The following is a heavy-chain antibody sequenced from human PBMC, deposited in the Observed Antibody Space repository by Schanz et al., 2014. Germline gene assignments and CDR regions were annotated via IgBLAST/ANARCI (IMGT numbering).Heavy chain of an antibody. CDR3: ARVQDDILTASEYYYGMDV. CDR1: GYTFSNDD. D-gene: IGHD3-9*01. V-gene: IGHV1-8*01. J-gene: IGHJ6*02. Sequence: QVQLVQSGAELRKPGTSVKVSCKTSGYTFSNDDINWVRQAIGQGPEWMGWMQPDSGKTHYAEKFQGRVARARDVSISTTYMELRSLRSDDTAVYYWARVQDDILTASEYYYGMDVWGQGTTVTVSS. CDR2: MQPDSGKT.